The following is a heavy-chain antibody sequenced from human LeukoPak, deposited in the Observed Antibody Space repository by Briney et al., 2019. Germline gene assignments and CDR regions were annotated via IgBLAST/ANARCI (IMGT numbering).Heavy chain of an antibody. CDR2: ISSSSNYI. V-gene: IGHV3-21*01. J-gene: IGHJ4*02. Sequence: PGGSLRLSCAASGFTFSSYSMNWVRRAPGKGLEWVSSISSSSNYIHYADSVKGRFTISRDNAKNSLYLQINSLRAEDTAVYCCASGTGYTNGCFDYWGQGTLVTVSS. CDR3: ASGTGYTNGCFDY. CDR1: GFTFSSYS. D-gene: IGHD6-19*01.